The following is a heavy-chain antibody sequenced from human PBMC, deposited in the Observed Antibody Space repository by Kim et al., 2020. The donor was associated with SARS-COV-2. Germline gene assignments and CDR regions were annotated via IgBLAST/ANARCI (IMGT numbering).Heavy chain of an antibody. D-gene: IGHD3-16*01. CDR1: GFTFSSYS. CDR2: ISSSSSYI. V-gene: IGHV3-21*01. J-gene: IGHJ4*02. CDR3: ARDRVMITFGGVDFFDY. Sequence: GGSLRLSCAASGFTFSSYSMNWVRQAPGKGLEWVSSISSSSSYIYYADSVKGRFTISRDNAKNSLYLQMNSLRAEDTAVYYCARDRVMITFGGVDFFDYWGQGTLVTVSS.